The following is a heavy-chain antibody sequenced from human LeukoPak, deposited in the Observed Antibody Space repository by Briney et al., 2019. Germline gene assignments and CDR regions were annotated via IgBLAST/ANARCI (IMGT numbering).Heavy chain of an antibody. V-gene: IGHV1-2*02. CDR3: AGGLVAGFWGGGYYFDY. CDR1: GYTFTGYY. J-gene: IGHJ4*02. Sequence: ALVKVSCKASGYTFTGYYMHWVRQAPGQGLEWMGWINPNSGGTNYAQKFQGRVTMTRDTSISTAYMELSRLRSDETAVYYCAGGLVAGFWGGGYYFDYWGQGTLVTVSS. CDR2: INPNSGGT. D-gene: IGHD6-19*01.